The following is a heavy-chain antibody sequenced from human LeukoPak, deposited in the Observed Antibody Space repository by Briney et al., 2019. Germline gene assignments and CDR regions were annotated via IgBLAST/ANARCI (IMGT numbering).Heavy chain of an antibody. D-gene: IGHD2-15*01. CDR3: ARDGEYCSGGSCYSTFFDY. V-gene: IGHV3-48*03. Sequence: GGSLRLSCAASGFIFSSYEMNWVRQAPGKGLEWVSYISSSGSAIYYADSVKGRFTISRDNAKNSLYLQMNSLRAEDTAVYYCARDGEYCSGGSCYSTFFDYWGQGTLVTVSS. J-gene: IGHJ4*02. CDR1: GFIFSSYE. CDR2: ISSSGSAI.